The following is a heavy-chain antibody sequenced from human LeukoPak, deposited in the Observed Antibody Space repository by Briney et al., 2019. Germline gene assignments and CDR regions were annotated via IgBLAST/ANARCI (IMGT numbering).Heavy chain of an antibody. Sequence: PSETLSLTCTVSGGSISSSSYYWGWIRQPPGKGLEWIGSIYYSGSTYYNPSLKSRVTISVDTSKNQFSLKLSSVTAADTAVYYCARSLHIAAAGTYHFDYWGQETLVTVSS. J-gene: IGHJ4*02. CDR2: IYYSGST. V-gene: IGHV4-39*01. CDR1: GGSISSSSYY. CDR3: ARSLHIAAAGTYHFDY. D-gene: IGHD6-13*01.